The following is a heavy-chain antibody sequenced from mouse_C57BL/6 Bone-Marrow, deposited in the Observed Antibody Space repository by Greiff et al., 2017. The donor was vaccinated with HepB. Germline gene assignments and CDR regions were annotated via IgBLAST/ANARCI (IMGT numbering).Heavy chain of an antibody. CDR1: GYTFTSYW. Sequence: VQLQQSGAELVMPGASVKLSCKASGYTFTSYWMHWVKQRPGQGLEWIGEIDPSDSYTNYNQKFKGKSTLTVDKSSSTAYMQLSSLTSEDSAVYYCAREGLDSSGAWFAYWGQGTRVTVSA. D-gene: IGHD3-2*02. V-gene: IGHV1-69*01. CDR2: IDPSDSYT. CDR3: AREGLDSSGAWFAY. J-gene: IGHJ3*01.